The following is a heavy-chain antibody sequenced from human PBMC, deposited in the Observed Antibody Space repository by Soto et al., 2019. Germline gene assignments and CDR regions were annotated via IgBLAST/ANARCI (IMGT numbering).Heavy chain of an antibody. V-gene: IGHV4-34*01. CDR2: INHSGST. J-gene: IGHJ4*02. D-gene: IGHD3-22*01. Sequence: PSETLSLTCAVYGGSFSGYYWSWIRQPPGKGLEWIGEINHSGSTNYNPSLKSRVTISVDTSKNQFSLKLSFVTAADTAVYYCARGLAYYYDSSGYFLSYYFDYWGQGTLVTVSS. CDR3: ARGLAYYYDSSGYFLSYYFDY. CDR1: GGSFSGYY.